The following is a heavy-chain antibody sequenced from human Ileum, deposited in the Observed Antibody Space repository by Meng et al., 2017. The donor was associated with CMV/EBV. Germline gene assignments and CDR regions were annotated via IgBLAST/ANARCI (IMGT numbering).Heavy chain of an antibody. J-gene: IGHJ4*02. CDR2: INVWRTTM. CDR1: GFTFSDFE. D-gene: IGHD2-2*01. Sequence: GESLKISCVVSGFTFSDFEMNWVRQAQGKGLEWVSYINVWRTTMYYTESVKGGFTISRDNAKNSVYLQMNSLQVDNTAVYYCGRGGGVTSFWDQGTLVTVSS. CDR3: GRGGGVTSF. V-gene: IGHV3-48*03.